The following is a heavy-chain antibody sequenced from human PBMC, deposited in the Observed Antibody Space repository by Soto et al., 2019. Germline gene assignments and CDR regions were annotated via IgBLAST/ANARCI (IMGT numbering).Heavy chain of an antibody. CDR3: ARDRAVYAMYNWFDP. CDR2: INPNSGGT. J-gene: IGHJ5*02. Sequence: GASVKVSCKASGYTFTGYYMHWVRQAPGQGLEWMGWINPNSGGTNYAQKLQGRVTMTTDTSTSTAYMELRSLRSDDTAVYYCARDRAVYAMYNWFDPWGQGTLVTVSS. V-gene: IGHV1-2*02. D-gene: IGHD2-8*01. CDR1: GYTFTGYY.